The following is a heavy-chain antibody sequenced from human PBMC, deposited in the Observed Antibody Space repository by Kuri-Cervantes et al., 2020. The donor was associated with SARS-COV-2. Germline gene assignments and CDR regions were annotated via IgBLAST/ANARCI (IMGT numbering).Heavy chain of an antibody. CDR1: GGSFSGYY. CDR2: INHSGST. Sequence: SETLSLTCAVYGGSFSGYYWSWIRQPPGKGLEWIGEINHSGSTNYNPSLKTRVTISVNTSKNQFSLKLSSVTAADTAVYYCARVGAGVCSNASCYSRAFDYWGQGTLVTVSS. J-gene: IGHJ4*02. D-gene: IGHD2-2*02. V-gene: IGHV4-34*01. CDR3: ARVGAGVCSNASCYSRAFDY.